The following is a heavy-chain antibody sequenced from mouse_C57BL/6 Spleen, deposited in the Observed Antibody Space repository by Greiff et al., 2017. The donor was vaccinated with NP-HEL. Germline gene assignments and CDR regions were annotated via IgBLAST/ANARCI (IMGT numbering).Heavy chain of an antibody. Sequence: EVKLQESGAELVKPGASVKLSCTASGFNIKDYYMHWVKQRTEQGLEWIGRIDPEDGETKYAPKFQGKATITADTSSNTAYLQLSSLTSEDTAVYYCATQPSFLYYFDYWGQGTTLTVSS. V-gene: IGHV14-2*01. J-gene: IGHJ2*01. D-gene: IGHD3-2*02. CDR2: IDPEDGET. CDR3: ATQPSFLYYFDY. CDR1: GFNIKDYY.